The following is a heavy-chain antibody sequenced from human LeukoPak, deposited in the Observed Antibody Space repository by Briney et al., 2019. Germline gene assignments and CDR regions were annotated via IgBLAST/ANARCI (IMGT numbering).Heavy chain of an antibody. CDR1: GGSISSYY. J-gene: IGHJ5*02. V-gene: IGHV4-59*08. CDR2: IYYSGST. Sequence: SETLSLTCTVSGGSISSYYWSWIRQPPGKGLEWIGYIYYSGSTNYNPSLKSRVTISVDTSKNQFSLKLSSVTAADTAVYYCARAGGLFCTSTSCHNWFDPWGQGSLVTVSS. D-gene: IGHD2-2*01. CDR3: ARAGGLFCTSTSCHNWFDP.